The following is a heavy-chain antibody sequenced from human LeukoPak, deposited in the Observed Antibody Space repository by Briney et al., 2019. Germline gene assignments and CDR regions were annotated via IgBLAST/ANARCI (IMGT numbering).Heavy chain of an antibody. J-gene: IGHJ4*02. Sequence: GGSLRLSCAASGFTFSSYAMHWVRQAPGKGLEWVAVISYDGSNKYYADSVKGRFTISRDNSKNTLYLQMNSLRAEDTAVYYCARETRLVGRVDYWGQGTLVTVS. V-gene: IGHV3-30-3*01. CDR1: GFTFSSYA. CDR3: ARETRLVGRVDY. CDR2: ISYDGSNK. D-gene: IGHD3/OR15-3a*01.